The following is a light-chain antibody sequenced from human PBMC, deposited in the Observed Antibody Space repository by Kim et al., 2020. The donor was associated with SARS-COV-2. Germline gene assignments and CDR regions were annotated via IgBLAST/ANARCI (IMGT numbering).Light chain of an antibody. J-gene: IGKJ4*01. CDR2: AAS. CDR1: QRITNH. CDR3: QQYNSYPLT. V-gene: IGKV1-16*01. Sequence: AAIGDRVTSTWRASQRITNHLAWFQQGPGRAPKSQIYAASNLQSGVPSRFSGSGSGTAFTLTMASLQPEEFATYYCQQYNSYPLTFGGGTKLEI.